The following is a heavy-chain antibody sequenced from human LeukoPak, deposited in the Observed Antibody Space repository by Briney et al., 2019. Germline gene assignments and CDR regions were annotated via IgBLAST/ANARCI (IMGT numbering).Heavy chain of an antibody. CDR3: ARYYYGSGQTTVWYFDL. D-gene: IGHD3-10*01. Sequence: SETLSLTRTVSGGSISSSSCYWGWIRQPPGKGLEWIGSIYYSGSTYYNPSLKSRVTISVDTSKNQFSLKLSSVTAADTAVYYCARYYYGSGQTTVWYFDLWGRGTLVTVSS. CDR1: GGSISSSSCY. CDR2: IYYSGST. J-gene: IGHJ2*01. V-gene: IGHV4-39*01.